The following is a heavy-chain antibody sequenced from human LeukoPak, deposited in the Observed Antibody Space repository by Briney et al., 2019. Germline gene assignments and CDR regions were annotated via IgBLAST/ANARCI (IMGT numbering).Heavy chain of an antibody. CDR1: GYTFTSYA. CDR2: ISAYNGNT. CDR3: ARVASGYDLDY. J-gene: IGHJ4*02. D-gene: IGHD5-12*01. V-gene: IGHV1-18*01. Sequence: GASVKVSCKASGYTFTSYAMNWVRQAPGQGLEWMGWISAYNGNTNYAQKLQGRVTMTTDTSTSTAYMELRSLRSDDTAVYYCARVASGYDLDYWGQGTLVTVSS.